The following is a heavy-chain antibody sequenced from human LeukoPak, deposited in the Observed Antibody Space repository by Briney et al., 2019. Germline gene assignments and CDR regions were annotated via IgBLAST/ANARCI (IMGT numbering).Heavy chain of an antibody. V-gene: IGHV1-69*05. D-gene: IGHD6-6*01. Sequence: SVKVSCKASGGTFSSYAISWVRQAPGQGLEWMGGIIPIFGTANYAQRFQGRVTITTDESTSTAYMELGSLRSEDTAVYYCARELDSRSPFDYWGQGTLVTVSS. J-gene: IGHJ4*02. CDR1: GGTFSSYA. CDR3: ARELDSRSPFDY. CDR2: IIPIFGTA.